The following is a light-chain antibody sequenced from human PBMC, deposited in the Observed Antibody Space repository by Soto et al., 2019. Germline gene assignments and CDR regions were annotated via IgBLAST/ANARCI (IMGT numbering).Light chain of an antibody. J-gene: IGKJ3*01. CDR2: AAF. Sequence: DIQMTQSPSSLSASVGDRVTITCRASQSISNYLNWYKQKPGKAPELLIYAAFSLQSGVPSRFSGSGSGTDFTLTISSLQPEDFATYYCQQSYSTPQTFGPGTKVDIK. CDR1: QSISNY. CDR3: QQSYSTPQT. V-gene: IGKV1-39*01.